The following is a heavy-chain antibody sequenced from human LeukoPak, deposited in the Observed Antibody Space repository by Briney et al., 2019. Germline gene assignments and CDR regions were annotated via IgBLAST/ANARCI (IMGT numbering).Heavy chain of an antibody. CDR1: GYTFTSYG. CDR2: ISGYNGNT. J-gene: IGHJ6*02. D-gene: IGHD2-15*01. Sequence: ASVKVSCKASGYTFTSYGISWLRQAPGQGLEWMGWISGYNGNTNFAQKFQGRVTMTTDTSASTAYMELTSLRSDDTAVYYCARDSRDIFYYHGMDVWGQGTTVTVSS. CDR3: ARDSRDIFYYHGMDV. V-gene: IGHV1-18*01.